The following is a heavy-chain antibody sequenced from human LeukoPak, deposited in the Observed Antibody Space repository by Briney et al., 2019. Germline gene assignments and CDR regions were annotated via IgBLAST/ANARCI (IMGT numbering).Heavy chain of an antibody. CDR3: ARGTMVRGVPRDY. D-gene: IGHD3-10*01. CDR2: INPNSGGT. J-gene: IGHJ4*02. CDR1: GYTFTGYY. V-gene: IGHV1-2*02. Sequence: ASVKVSCKASGYTFTGYYMHWVRQAPGQGLEWMGWINPNSGGTNYAQKFQGRVTMTRDTSISTAYMELSRLRSDDTAVYYCARGTMVRGVPRDYWGQGTLVTVSS.